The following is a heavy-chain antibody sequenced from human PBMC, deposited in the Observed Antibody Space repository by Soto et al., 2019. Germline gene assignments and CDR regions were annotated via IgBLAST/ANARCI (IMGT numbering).Heavy chain of an antibody. Sequence: EVQLVESGGGLVQPGGSLRLSCAASGFTFSSYWMSWVRQAPGKALECVANIKQDGRETYYVDSVKGRFTIPRDNASSALYLQMDSLGAEDTAVYYCTRGTSHYNYVHVWYWGQGTHVIVSS. D-gene: IGHD3-16*01. CDR1: GFTFSSYW. J-gene: IGHJ4*02. CDR3: TRGTSHYNYVHVWY. CDR2: IKQDGRET. V-gene: IGHV3-7*03.